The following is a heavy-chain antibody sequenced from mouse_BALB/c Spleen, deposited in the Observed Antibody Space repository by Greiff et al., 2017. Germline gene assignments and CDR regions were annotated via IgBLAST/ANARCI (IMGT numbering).Heavy chain of an antibody. J-gene: IGHJ3*01. D-gene: IGHD1-2*01. V-gene: IGHV7-3*02. CDR1: GFTFTDYY. CDR2: IRNKANGYTT. Sequence: EVQVVESGGGLVQPGGSLRLSCATSGFTFTDYYMSWVRQPPGKALEWLGFIRNKANGYTTEYSASVKGRFTISRDNSQSILYLQMNTLRAEDSATYYCARATSCTTATGGFAYWGQGTLVTVSA. CDR3: ARATSCTTATGGFAY.